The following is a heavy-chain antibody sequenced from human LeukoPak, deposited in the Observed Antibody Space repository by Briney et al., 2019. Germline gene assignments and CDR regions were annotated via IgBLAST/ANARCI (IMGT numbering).Heavy chain of an antibody. CDR3: ASSGSYRFDY. CDR2: ITNSGNSK. D-gene: IGHD1-26*01. J-gene: IGHJ4*02. V-gene: IGHV3-48*02. CDR1: EFTFSSYS. Sequence: GGSLRLSCAASEFTFSSYSMNWVRQAPGKGLEWVSYITNSGNSKSCADSVKGRFTISRDNTKNSLYLQMNGLRDEDTAVYYCASSGSYRFDYWGQGTLVTVSS.